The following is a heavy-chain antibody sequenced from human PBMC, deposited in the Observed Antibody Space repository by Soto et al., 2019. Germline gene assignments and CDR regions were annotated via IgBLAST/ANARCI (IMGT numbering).Heavy chain of an antibody. CDR3: TRDDVDCRGGGCDGVPMDV. CDR1: GFTVSSKY. V-gene: IGHV3-66*01. D-gene: IGHD2-15*01. Sequence: EVQLVESGGGLVQPGGSLSFSCAASGFTVSSKYMSWVRPPPGRGLECVYLIQSGGYKYTADSLKARFTISRDSSEKTLFLELNSLRVEETAMYYCTRDDVDCRGGGCDGVPMDVWGKGTTVTVS. J-gene: IGHJ6*03. CDR2: IQSGGYK.